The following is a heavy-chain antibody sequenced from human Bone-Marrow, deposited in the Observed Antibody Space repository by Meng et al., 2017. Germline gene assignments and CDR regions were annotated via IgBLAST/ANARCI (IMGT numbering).Heavy chain of an antibody. CDR3: ARVCSSTSCFDY. V-gene: IGHV4-38-2*02. Sequence: SETLSLTCTVSGYSISSGYYWGWIRQPPGKGLEWIGSIYHSGSTYYNPSLRGRLSISVDTSKNQFFLRLSSVTAADTAVYYYARVCSSTSCFDYWGQGTLVTVSS. J-gene: IGHJ4*02. CDR2: IYHSGST. D-gene: IGHD2-2*01. CDR1: GYSISSGYY.